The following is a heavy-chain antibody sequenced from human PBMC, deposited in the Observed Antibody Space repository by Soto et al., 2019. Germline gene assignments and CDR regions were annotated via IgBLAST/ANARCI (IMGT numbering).Heavy chain of an antibody. CDR2: VSANNGHT. V-gene: IGHV1-18*01. D-gene: IGHD2-21*01. CDR3: ARDIESVKGKNLFNFYAMEV. Sequence: GASVKVSCKASGFTFSNYGLNWVRQAPGQGLEWMGWVSANNGHTNYAQNLQGRVSMTTDTSTSTAYMELRGLRFDDTAVYYCARDIESVKGKNLFNFYAMEVWGQGTTVTVSS. CDR1: GFTFSNYG. J-gene: IGHJ6*02.